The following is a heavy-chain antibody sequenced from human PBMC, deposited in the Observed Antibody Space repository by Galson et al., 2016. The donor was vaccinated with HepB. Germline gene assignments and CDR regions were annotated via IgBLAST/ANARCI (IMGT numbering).Heavy chain of an antibody. V-gene: IGHV3-23*01. CDR1: GFTFSNYG. J-gene: IGHJ6*02. CDR2: IDSSGHST. CDR3: AKAATPVFYYHGMDV. Sequence: SLRLSCAASGFTFSNYGMHWVRQAPGKGLEWVSAIDSSGHSTYYTNSVTGRFTISRDNSKNTLYLQMNSLRYEDTAVYYCAKAATPVFYYHGMDVWGQGTTVTVSS.